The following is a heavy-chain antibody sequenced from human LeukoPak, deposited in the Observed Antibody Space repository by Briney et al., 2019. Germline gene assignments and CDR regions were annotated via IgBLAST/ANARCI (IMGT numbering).Heavy chain of an antibody. CDR3: ARKIVGATGFDY. J-gene: IGHJ4*01. Sequence: SETLSLTCTVSGGSISSYYWSWIRQPPGKGLEWIGYIYYSGSTNYNPSLKSRVTISVDTSKNQFSLKLSSVTAADTAVYYCARKIVGATGFDYWGQEPWSPSPQ. CDR1: GGSISSYY. CDR2: IYYSGST. V-gene: IGHV4-59*01. D-gene: IGHD1-26*01.